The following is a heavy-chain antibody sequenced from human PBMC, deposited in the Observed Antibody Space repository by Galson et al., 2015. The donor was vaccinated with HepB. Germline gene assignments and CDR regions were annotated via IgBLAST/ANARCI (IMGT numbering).Heavy chain of an antibody. V-gene: IGHV3-21*01. CDR3: ARGPGLDFDY. J-gene: IGHJ4*02. CDR1: GFTFSSYS. Sequence: SLRLSCAASGFTFSSYSMSWVRQGPGKGLEWVSSISSSSTYIYYADSVEGRFTISRDNAKNSLYLQMNSLRAEDTAVYYCARGPGLDFDYWGQGTLVTVSS. CDR2: ISSSSTYI.